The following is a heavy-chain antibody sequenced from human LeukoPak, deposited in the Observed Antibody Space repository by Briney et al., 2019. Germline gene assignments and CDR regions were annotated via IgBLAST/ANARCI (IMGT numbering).Heavy chain of an antibody. CDR1: GYTFTSYG. CDR3: AREMATIYYFDY. D-gene: IGHD5-24*01. CDR2: ISAYNGNT. J-gene: IGHJ4*02. V-gene: IGHV1-18*01. Sequence: ASVTVSFKSSGYTFTSYGISWVRQPPGQGLEWMGWISAYNGNTNYAQKLQGRVTMTTDTSTSTAYMELKSLRSDDTAVYYCAREMATIYYFDYWGQGTLVTVSS.